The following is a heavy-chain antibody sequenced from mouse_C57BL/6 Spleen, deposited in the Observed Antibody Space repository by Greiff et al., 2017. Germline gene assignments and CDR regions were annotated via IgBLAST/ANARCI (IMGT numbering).Heavy chain of an antibody. D-gene: IGHD4-1*01. CDR3: ARGLTGTSPLDY. V-gene: IGHV5-4*03. J-gene: IGHJ2*01. CDR1: GFTFSSYA. CDR2: ISDGGSYT. Sequence: EVKVVESGGGLVKPGGSLKLSCAASGFTFSSYAMSWVRQTPEKRLEWVATISDGGSYTYYPDNVKGRFTISRDNAKNNLYLQMSHLKSEDTAMYYCARGLTGTSPLDYWGQGTTLTVSS.